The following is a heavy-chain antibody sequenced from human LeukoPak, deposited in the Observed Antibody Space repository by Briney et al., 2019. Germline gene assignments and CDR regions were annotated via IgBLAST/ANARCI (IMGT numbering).Heavy chain of an antibody. V-gene: IGHV3-21*01. CDR3: ARAYCTGGSCYSDY. D-gene: IGHD2-15*01. J-gene: IGHJ4*02. Sequence: GGSLRLSCAASGFTFSSYAMSWVRQAPGKGLEWVSSISSSSTYIYYADSMRGRFTISRDNAKNSLYLQMNSLRAEDTAVYYCARAYCTGGSCYSDYWGQGTLVTVSS. CDR1: GFTFSSYA. CDR2: ISSSSTYI.